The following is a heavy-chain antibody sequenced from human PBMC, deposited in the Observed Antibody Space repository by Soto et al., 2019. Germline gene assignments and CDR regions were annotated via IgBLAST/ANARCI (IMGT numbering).Heavy chain of an antibody. CDR1: GGSISSSSYY. V-gene: IGHV4-39*02. D-gene: IGHD2-21*02. CDR3: ARDCGGDCYPFLYYYGMDV. Sequence: WETLSLTCTVSGGSISSSSYYWGWIRQPPGKGLEWIGSIYYSGGTYYNPSLKSRVTISVDTSKNQFSPKLSSVTAADTAVYYCARDCGGDCYPFLYYYGMDVWGQGTTVTVSS. J-gene: IGHJ6*02. CDR2: IYYSGGT.